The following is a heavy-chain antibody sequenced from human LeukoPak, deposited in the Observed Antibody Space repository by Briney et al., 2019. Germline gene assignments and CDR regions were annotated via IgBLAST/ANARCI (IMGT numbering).Heavy chain of an antibody. CDR2: IASDGSST. Sequence: GGSLRLSCAASGFTFSSYWMNWVRQAPGKGLVWVSRIASDGSSTTYADSVKGRFSISRDNAKNTLYLQMNSLRVEGTAVYYCARGRPHGNDYWGQGTLVTVSS. CDR3: ARGRPHGNDY. D-gene: IGHD4-23*01. CDR1: GFTFSSYW. V-gene: IGHV3-74*01. J-gene: IGHJ4*02.